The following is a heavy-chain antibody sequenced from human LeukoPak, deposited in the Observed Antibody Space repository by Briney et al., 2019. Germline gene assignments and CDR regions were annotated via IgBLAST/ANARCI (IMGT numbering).Heavy chain of an antibody. J-gene: IGHJ2*01. D-gene: IGHD5-24*01. V-gene: IGHV3-21*04. CDR2: ISSSSSYI. CDR1: GFTFSSYS. CDR3: ANEMATRYFDL. Sequence: GGSLRLSCAASGFTFSSYSMNWVRQAPGKGLEWVSSISSSSSYIYYADSVKGRFTISRDNAKNSLYLQMNSLRAEDTALYYCANEMATRYFDLWGRGTLVTVSS.